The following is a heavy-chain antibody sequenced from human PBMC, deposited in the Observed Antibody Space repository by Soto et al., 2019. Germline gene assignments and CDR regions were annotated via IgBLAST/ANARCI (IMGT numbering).Heavy chain of an antibody. CDR2: INAGNGNT. CDR3: ARGGGYNWNYDWFDP. CDR1: GYTFTSYA. V-gene: IGHV1-3*05. J-gene: IGHJ5*02. D-gene: IGHD1-7*01. Sequence: QVQLVQSGAEEKKPGASVKVSCKASGYTFTSYAMHWVRQAPGQRLEWMGWINAGNGNTKYSQKFQRRATITRDTSASTAYMELSSLRSEDTAVYYCARGGGYNWNYDWFDPWGQGTLVTVSS.